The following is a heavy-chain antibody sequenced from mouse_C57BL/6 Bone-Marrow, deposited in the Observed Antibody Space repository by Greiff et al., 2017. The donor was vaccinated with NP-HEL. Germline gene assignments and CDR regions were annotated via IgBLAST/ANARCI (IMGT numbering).Heavy chain of an antibody. CDR2: IRNKANGYTI. J-gene: IGHJ4*01. CDR3: ARSICYEYADDPFDGMDY. Sequence: DVQLVESGGGLVQPGGSLSLSCAASGFTFTDYYMSWVRQPPGKALEWVGFIRNKANGYTIEYSASVKGRFTISRDNSQSILYLQMKALRTEDSATYYGARSICYEYADDPFDGMDYWGEGTSVTVSS. V-gene: IGHV7-3*01. CDR1: GFTFTDYY. D-gene: IGHD2-4*01.